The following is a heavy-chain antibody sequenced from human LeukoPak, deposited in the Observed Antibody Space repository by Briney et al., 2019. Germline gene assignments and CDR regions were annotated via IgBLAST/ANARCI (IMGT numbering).Heavy chain of an antibody. CDR2: IYYSGST. V-gene: IGHV4-39*01. CDR1: GFTFNTYE. CDR3: ARGGRGYSGYAGY. J-gene: IGHJ4*02. Sequence: PGGSLRLSCAASGFTFNTYEMNWIRQPPGKGLEWIGSIYYSGSTYYNPSLKSRVTISVDTSKNQFSLKLSSVTAADTAVYYCARGGRGYSGYAGYWGQGTLVTVSS. D-gene: IGHD5-12*01.